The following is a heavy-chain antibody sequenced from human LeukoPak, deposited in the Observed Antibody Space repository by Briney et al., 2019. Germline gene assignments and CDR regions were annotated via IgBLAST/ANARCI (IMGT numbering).Heavy chain of an antibody. V-gene: IGHV3-74*03. CDR2: VNSDGSST. CDR3: TTMTSVVLAATSS. J-gene: IGHJ5*02. Sequence: PGGSLRLSCAASGFTFDDYAMHWVRQAPGKGLLWVSRVNSDGSSTMYADSVKGRFTISRDNSKNTLYLQMNSPRTEDTAVYYCTTMTSVVLAATSSWGQGTLVTVSS. CDR1: GFTFDDYA. D-gene: IGHD2-2*01.